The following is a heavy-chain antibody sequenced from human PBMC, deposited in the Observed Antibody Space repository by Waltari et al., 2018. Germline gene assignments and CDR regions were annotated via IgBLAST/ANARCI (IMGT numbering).Heavy chain of an antibody. Sequence: EMQLLASGGGLAQPGGSVRVSCAASGFTLTSYTLNWVRQAPGRGWGWLSLLSGSGLIDYADSVKGRFTISRDTSKNTVYLQMDSLRAEDTAVYYCAKDEGNRRAPTFGMDVWGRGTTVIVS. D-gene: IGHD3-10*01. CDR3: AKDEGNRRAPTFGMDV. CDR1: GFTLTSYT. CDR2: LSGSGLI. V-gene: IGHV3-23*01. J-gene: IGHJ6*02.